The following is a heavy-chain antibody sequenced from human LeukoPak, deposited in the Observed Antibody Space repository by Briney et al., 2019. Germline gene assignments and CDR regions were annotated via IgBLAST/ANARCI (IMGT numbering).Heavy chain of an antibody. V-gene: IGHV1-2*02. Sequence: ASVKVSCKASGDTFTSYYMHWVRQAPGQGLEWMGWINPNSGGTNYAQKFQGRVTMTRDTSISTAYMELSRLRSDDTAVYYCARDQTGTTLYYWGQGTLVTVSS. J-gene: IGHJ4*02. CDR2: INPNSGGT. D-gene: IGHD1-7*01. CDR1: GDTFTSYY. CDR3: ARDQTGTTLYY.